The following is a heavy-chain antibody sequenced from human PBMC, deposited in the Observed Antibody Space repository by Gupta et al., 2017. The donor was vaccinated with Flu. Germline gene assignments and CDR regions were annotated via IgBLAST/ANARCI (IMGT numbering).Heavy chain of an antibody. J-gene: IGHJ4*02. D-gene: IGHD2-21*01. CDR2: ISATGSSA. CDR3: AKSAFPQPRAPIDS. CDR1: GFTFSTYA. V-gene: IGHV3-23*01. Sequence: EVQLLESGGGLVQPGGSLRISCAASGFTFSTYAMSWVRQAPGKGLEWVSAISATGSSAYYADSVKGRFTISRDNSKNTLYLQMNSLRAEDTAVYSCAKSAFPQPRAPIDSWGQGTLVTVSS.